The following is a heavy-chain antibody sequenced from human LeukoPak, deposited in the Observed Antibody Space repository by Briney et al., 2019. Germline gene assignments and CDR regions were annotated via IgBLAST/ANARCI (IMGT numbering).Heavy chain of an antibody. D-gene: IGHD3-22*01. V-gene: IGHV4-59*08. CDR3: ARHGFLYYDGSGYFRLPGGEFDY. J-gene: IGHJ4*02. CDR2: IYYSGST. CDR1: GGSISSYY. Sequence: SETLSLTCTVSGGSISSYYWSWIRQPPGKGLEWIGYIYYSGSTNYNPSLKSRVTISVDTSKNQFSLKLGSVTAADTAVYYCARHGFLYYDGSGYFRLPGGEFDYWGQGTLVTVSS.